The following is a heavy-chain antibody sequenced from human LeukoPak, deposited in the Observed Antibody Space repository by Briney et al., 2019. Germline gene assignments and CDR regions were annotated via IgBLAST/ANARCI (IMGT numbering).Heavy chain of an antibody. Sequence: PSETLSLTCTVSGGSISSSSYYWGWIRQPPGKGLEWVSYISSSGSTIYYADSVKGRFTISRDNAKNSLYLQMNSLRAEDTAVYYCASIAVTTSYYYYGMDVWGQGATVTVSS. CDR2: ISSSGSTI. J-gene: IGHJ6*02. CDR1: GGSISSSSYY. D-gene: IGHD4-17*01. CDR3: ASIAVTTSYYYYGMDV. V-gene: IGHV3-11*01.